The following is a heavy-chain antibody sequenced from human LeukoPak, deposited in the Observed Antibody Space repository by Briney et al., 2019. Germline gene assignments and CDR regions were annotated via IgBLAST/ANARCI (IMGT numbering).Heavy chain of an antibody. CDR2: IIPILGIA. D-gene: IGHD2-15*01. Sequence: ASVKVSCKASGGTFISDTISWVRQAPGQGLEWMGRIIPILGIANYAQKFQGRVTITADKSTSTAYMELSSLRSEDTAVSYCARVPSIVVVVAATDWYFGLWGRGTLVTVSS. J-gene: IGHJ2*01. CDR1: GGTFISDT. V-gene: IGHV1-69*02. CDR3: ARVPSIVVVVAATDWYFGL.